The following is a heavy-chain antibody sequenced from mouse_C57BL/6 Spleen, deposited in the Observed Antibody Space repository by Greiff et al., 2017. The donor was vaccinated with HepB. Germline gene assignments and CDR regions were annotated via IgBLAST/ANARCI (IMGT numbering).Heavy chain of an antibody. J-gene: IGHJ1*03. V-gene: IGHV5-16*01. CDR2: INYDGSST. CDR1: GFTFSDYY. D-gene: IGHD1-1*01. Sequence: EVKLVESAGGLVQPGSSMKLSCTASGFTFSDYYMAWVRQVPEKGLEWVANINYDGSSTYYLDSLKSRFIISRDNAKNILYLQMSSLKSEDTATYYCARDRGYYYGSSPLWYFDVWGTGTTVTVSS. CDR3: ARDRGYYYGSSPLWYFDV.